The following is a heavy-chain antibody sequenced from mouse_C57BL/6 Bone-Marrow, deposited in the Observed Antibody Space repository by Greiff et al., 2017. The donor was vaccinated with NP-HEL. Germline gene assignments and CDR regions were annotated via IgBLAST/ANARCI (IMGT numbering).Heavy chain of an antibody. V-gene: IGHV1-26*01. Sequence: EVQLQQSGPELVKPGASVKISCKASGYTFTDYYMNWVKQSHGKSLEWIGDINPNNGGTSYNQKFKGKATLTVDKSSSTAYMELRSLTSEDSAVYYCARSGLLRWYFDVWGTGTTVTVSS. CDR3: ARSGLLRWYFDV. CDR1: GYTFTDYY. J-gene: IGHJ1*03. CDR2: INPNNGGT. D-gene: IGHD1-1*01.